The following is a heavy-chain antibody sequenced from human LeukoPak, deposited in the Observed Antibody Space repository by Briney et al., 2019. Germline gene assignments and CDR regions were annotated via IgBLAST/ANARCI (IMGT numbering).Heavy chain of an antibody. CDR1: GYTFTTYY. CDR3: AREEGAPIAAANV. J-gene: IGHJ3*01. V-gene: IGHV1-18*01. CDR2: ISAYNGNT. Sequence: ASVKVSCKASGYTFTTYYISWVRQAPGQGLEWMGWISAYNGNTNYAQKFQGRVTMTTDTSTSTAYMELRSLRSDDTAVDYCAREEGAPIAAANVWGLGTMVTVSS. D-gene: IGHD6-13*01.